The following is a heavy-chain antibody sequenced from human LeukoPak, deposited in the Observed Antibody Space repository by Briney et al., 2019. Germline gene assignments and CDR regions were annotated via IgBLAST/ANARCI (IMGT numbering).Heavy chain of an antibody. CDR2: IIPIFGTA. CDR1: GGTFSSYA. D-gene: IGHD6-6*01. Sequence: SVKVSCKASGGTFSSYAISWVRQAPGQGLEWMGGIIPIFGTANYAQKFQGRVTITTDESTSTAYMELSSLRSEDTAVYYCASCWYSSSAASRYYYYYMDVWGKGTTVTVSS. J-gene: IGHJ6*03. CDR3: ASCWYSSSAASRYYYYYMDV. V-gene: IGHV1-69*05.